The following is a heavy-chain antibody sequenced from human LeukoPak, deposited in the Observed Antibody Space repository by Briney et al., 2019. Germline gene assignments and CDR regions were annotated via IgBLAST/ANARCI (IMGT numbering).Heavy chain of an antibody. CDR1: GFSFSNAW. CDR2: IKSKTDGGAT. D-gene: IGHD4-23*01. CDR3: TTGVATVVTMEAFDY. Sequence: EPGGSLRLSRAASGFSFSNAWMSWVRQAPGKGLEWVGRIKSKTDGGATDYAAPVKGRFTISRDDSKNTLSLQMNSLKTEDTAVYYCTTGVATVVTMEAFDYWGQGTLVTVSS. V-gene: IGHV3-15*01. J-gene: IGHJ4*02.